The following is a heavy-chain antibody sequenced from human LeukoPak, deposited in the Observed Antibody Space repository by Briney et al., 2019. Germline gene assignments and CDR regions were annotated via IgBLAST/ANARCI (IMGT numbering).Heavy chain of an antibody. J-gene: IGHJ5*02. CDR2: ISSGGSTI. D-gene: IGHD4-17*01. CDR3: ARAPPTVSGWFDP. Sequence: GGSLRLSCAVSGFTFSNYNMNWVRQAPGMGLEWVSYISSGGSTIYYADSVKGRFTISRDNAKNSLHLQMNSLRAEDTAVYYCARAPPTVSGWFDPWGQGTLVTVSS. V-gene: IGHV3-48*01. CDR1: GFTFSNYN.